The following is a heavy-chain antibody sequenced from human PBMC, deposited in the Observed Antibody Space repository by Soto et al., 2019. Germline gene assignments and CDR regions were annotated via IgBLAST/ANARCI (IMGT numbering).Heavy chain of an antibody. Sequence: PSQTLSLTCAISGYSVSSNSAAWTWIRQSPSRGREWLGRTYSRSKWYNDYAVSGKSRITINPAPSKTHFSLQLNSVTRQDTAVYYCARAYSGYDSGGYYYYYGMDV. CDR3: ARAYSGYDSGGYYYYYGMDV. D-gene: IGHD5-12*01. J-gene: IGHJ6*01. CDR1: GYSVSSNSAA. CDR2: TYSRSKWYN. V-gene: IGHV6-1*01.